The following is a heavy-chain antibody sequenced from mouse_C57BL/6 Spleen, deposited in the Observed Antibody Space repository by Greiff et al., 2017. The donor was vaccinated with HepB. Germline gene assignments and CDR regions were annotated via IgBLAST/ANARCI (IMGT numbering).Heavy chain of an antibody. D-gene: IGHD1-1*01. J-gene: IGHJ1*03. Sequence: EVQRVESGEGLVKPGGSLKLSCAASGFTFSSYAMSWVRQTPEKRLEWVAYISSGGDYIYYADTVKGRFTISRDNARNTLYLQMSSLKSEDTAMYYCTREWGYGSSYVGYFDVWGTGTTVTVSS. CDR3: TREWGYGSSYVGYFDV. V-gene: IGHV5-9-1*02. CDR1: GFTFSSYA. CDR2: ISSGGDYI.